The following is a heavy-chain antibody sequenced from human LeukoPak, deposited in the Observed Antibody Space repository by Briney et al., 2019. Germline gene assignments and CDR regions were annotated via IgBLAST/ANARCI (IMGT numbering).Heavy chain of an antibody. V-gene: IGHV4-39*01. CDR3: ASRRVRPYAFDI. CDR2: IYYSGST. J-gene: IGHJ3*02. CDR1: GGSISSSSYY. Sequence: SETLFLTCTVSGGSISSSSYYWAWIRQPPGKGLEWIGSIYYSGSTYYNPSLKSRVTISVDTSKNQFSLKLSSVTAADTAMYYCASRRVRPYAFDIWGQGTMVTVSS.